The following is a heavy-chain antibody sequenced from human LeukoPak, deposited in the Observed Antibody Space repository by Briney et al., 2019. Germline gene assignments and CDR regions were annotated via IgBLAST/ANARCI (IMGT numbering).Heavy chain of an antibody. J-gene: IGHJ4*02. CDR2: ISYDGSNK. CDR3: ARDGPLGYCSSTSCSEFDY. CDR1: GFTFSSYA. Sequence: PGGSLRLSCAASGFTFSSYAMHWVRQAPGKGLEWVAVISYDGSNKYYADSVKGRFTISRDNSKNTLYPQMNSLRAEDTAVYYCARDGPLGYCSSTSCSEFDYWGQGTLVTVSS. D-gene: IGHD2-2*01. V-gene: IGHV3-30-3*01.